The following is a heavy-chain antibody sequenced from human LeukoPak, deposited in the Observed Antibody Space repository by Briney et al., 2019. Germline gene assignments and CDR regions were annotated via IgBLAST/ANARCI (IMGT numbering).Heavy chain of an antibody. D-gene: IGHD6-13*01. CDR3: ATAKGRAIAFDI. J-gene: IGHJ3*02. CDR2: INWNGGST. V-gene: IGHV3-20*04. CDR1: GFTFDDYG. Sequence: GGSLRLSCAASGFTFDDYGMSWVRQAPGKGLEWVSGINWNGGSTGYADSVKGRFTISRDNAKNSLYLQMNSLRAEDTAVYYCATAKGRAIAFDIWGQGTMVTVSS.